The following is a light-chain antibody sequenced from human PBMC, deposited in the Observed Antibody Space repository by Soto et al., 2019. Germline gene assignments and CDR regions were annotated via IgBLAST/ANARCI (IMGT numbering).Light chain of an antibody. V-gene: IGLV2-8*01. CDR1: SSDVGGYHY. J-gene: IGLJ1*01. CDR2: EVS. CDR3: SSDAGNNIFV. Sequence: QSVLTQPPSASGSPGQSVTISCTGTSSDVGGYHYVSWYQQHPGKAPKLLVYEVSKRPSGVPNRFSGSKSGNTASLTVSGLQAEDEADYYCSSDAGNNIFVLGSGTKLTV.